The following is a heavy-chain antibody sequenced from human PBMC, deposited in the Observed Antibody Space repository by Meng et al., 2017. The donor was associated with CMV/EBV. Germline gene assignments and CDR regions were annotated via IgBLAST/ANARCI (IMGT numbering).Heavy chain of an antibody. Sequence: SCAISGDSVSSNSAAWNWIRQSPSRGLEWLGRTYYRSKWYNDYAVSVKSRITINPDTSKNQFSLQLNSVTPEDTAVYYCARAGIAAAGTMEYYYYGMDVWGQGTTVTVSS. V-gene: IGHV6-1*01. D-gene: IGHD6-13*01. CDR2: TYYRSKWYN. J-gene: IGHJ6*02. CDR1: GDSVSSNSAA. CDR3: ARAGIAAAGTMEYYYYGMDV.